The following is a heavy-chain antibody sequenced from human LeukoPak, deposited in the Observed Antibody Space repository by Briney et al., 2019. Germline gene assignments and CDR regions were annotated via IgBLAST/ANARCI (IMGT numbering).Heavy chain of an antibody. J-gene: IGHJ5*02. CDR2: IIPIFGTA. CDR1: GGTFSSYA. CDR3: ARGVAATAYNWFDP. V-gene: IGHV1-69*05. D-gene: IGHD2-15*01. Sequence: ASVKVSCKASGGTFSSYAISWVRQPPGQGLEWMGGIIPIFGTANYAQKFQGRVTITTDESTSKAYMELSSLRSEDTAVYYCARGVAATAYNWFDPWGQGTLVTVSS.